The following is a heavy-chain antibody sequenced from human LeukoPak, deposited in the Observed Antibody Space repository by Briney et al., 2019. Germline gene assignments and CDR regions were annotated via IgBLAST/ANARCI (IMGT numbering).Heavy chain of an antibody. J-gene: IGHJ4*02. CDR2: IKQDGSEK. CDR1: GFTFRSYW. V-gene: IGHV3-7*05. Sequence: AGEPLRLSCAASGFTFRSYWMSWVRQAPGKGLEWVANIKQDGSEKHYVDSVKGRFTISRDNATNSLYLQMNSLRAEDTAMYYCARDDHKSSSNWGQGTLVTVSS. CDR3: ARDDHKSSSN.